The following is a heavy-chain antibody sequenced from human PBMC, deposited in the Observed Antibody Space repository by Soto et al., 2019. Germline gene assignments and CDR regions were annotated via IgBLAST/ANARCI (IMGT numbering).Heavy chain of an antibody. CDR1: GYTFTSYA. D-gene: IGHD1-26*01. CDR3: AGGGSLYWYFDL. V-gene: IGHV1-3*01. Sequence: QVQLVQSGAEVKKPGASVKVSCKASGYTFTSYAMHWVRQAPGQRLEWMGWINAGNGNTKYSQKFQGRVTITRDTSASTAYMGLSSLRSEDTVVYYCAGGGSLYWYFDLWARGPLVTVSS. CDR2: INAGNGNT. J-gene: IGHJ2*01.